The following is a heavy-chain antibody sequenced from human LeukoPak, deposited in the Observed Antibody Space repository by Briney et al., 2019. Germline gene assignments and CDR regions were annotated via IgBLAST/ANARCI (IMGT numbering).Heavy chain of an antibody. CDR3: ARENYDFWSGYYNGFDY. Sequence: SETLSLTCTVSGGSICSYYWSWIREPAGKGVEWIGRIYTSGSTNYNPSLKSRVTMSVDTSKNQFSLKLSSVTAADTAVYYCARENYDFWSGYYNGFDYWGQGTLVTVSS. D-gene: IGHD3-3*01. J-gene: IGHJ4*02. CDR2: IYTSGST. V-gene: IGHV4-4*07. CDR1: GGSICSYY.